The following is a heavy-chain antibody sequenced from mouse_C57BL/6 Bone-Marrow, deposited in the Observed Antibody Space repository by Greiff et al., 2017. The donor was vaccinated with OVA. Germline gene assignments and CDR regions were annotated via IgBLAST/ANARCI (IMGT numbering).Heavy chain of an antibody. V-gene: IGHV1-42*01. CDR3: ARGGTSPFAY. J-gene: IGHJ3*01. CDR1: GYSFTGYY. CDR2: INPSTGGT. D-gene: IGHD4-1*01. Sequence: VQLQQSGPELVKPGASVKISCKASGYSFTGYYMYWVKQSPEKSLEWIGEINPSTGGTTYNQPFKATATLTVDKSSSTAYLQLKSLTSEDSAVYYCARGGTSPFAYWGQGTLVTVSA.